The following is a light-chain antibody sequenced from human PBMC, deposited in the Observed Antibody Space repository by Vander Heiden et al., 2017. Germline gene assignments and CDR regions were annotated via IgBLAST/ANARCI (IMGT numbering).Light chain of an antibody. Sequence: IQMTQSPSSLSASVGDRVTITCRASQSISSYLNWYQQKPGKAPKLLIYAASSLQSGVPSRFSGSGSGTDFTLTISSLQPEDFATYYCQQSYSTPSRTFGQGTKLEIK. V-gene: IGKV1-39*01. CDR1: QSISSY. CDR2: AAS. CDR3: QQSYSTPSRT. J-gene: IGKJ2*01.